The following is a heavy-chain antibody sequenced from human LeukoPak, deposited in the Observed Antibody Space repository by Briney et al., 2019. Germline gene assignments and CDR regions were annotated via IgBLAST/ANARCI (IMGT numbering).Heavy chain of an antibody. CDR1: GFAVRDYY. D-gene: IGHD4-17*01. CDR2: IYNDAST. J-gene: IGHJ4*02. CDR3: VRDNGAPSGY. V-gene: IGHV3-53*01. Sequence: GGSLRLSCAAAGFAVRDYYMSWVRQAPGKGLQWLSVIYNDASTYYADSVMGPLTISRDNSKNTVYLQMNSLRVDDTAVYYCVRDNGAPSGYWGQGTLVTVSS.